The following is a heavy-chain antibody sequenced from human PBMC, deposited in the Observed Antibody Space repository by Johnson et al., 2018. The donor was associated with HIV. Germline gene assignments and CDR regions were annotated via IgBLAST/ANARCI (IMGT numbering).Heavy chain of an antibody. V-gene: IGHV3-23*04. CDR3: VKETGAHSAFEI. Sequence: VQLVESGGGLGQPGGSLRLSCATSGFTFKDYAMSWVRQAPGKGLEWVSAISNNAGRTYYLDSVKGRFTVSRDDSKSTVYLQMNSLRAEDTAIYFWVKETGAHSAFEIWGQGTLVTVSS. CDR2: ISNNAGRT. CDR1: GFTFKDYA. J-gene: IGHJ3*02. D-gene: IGHD3-10*01.